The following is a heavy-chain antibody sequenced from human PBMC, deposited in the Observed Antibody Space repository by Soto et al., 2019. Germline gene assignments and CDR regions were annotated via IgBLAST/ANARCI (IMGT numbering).Heavy chain of an antibody. D-gene: IGHD6-19*01. CDR1: GGSISSGGYS. CDR3: AGRGIAVAGTSYSYYGMDV. J-gene: IGHJ6*02. V-gene: IGHV4-30-2*01. Sequence: LSLTCAVSGGSISSGGYSWSWIRQPPGKGLEWIGYIYHSGSTYYNPSLKSRVTISVDRSKNQFSLKLSSVTAADTAVYYCAGRGIAVAGTSYSYYGMDVWGQGTTVTVSS. CDR2: IYHSGST.